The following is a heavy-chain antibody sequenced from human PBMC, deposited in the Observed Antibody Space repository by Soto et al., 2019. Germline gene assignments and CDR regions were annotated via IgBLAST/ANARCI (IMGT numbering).Heavy chain of an antibody. CDR1: GFTFSSYS. CDR2: ISSSSSYI. D-gene: IGHD6-25*01. V-gene: IGHV3-21*01. J-gene: IGHJ6*01. CDR3: ARVSTAYYYGMDV. Sequence: EVQLVESGGGLVKPGGSLRLSCAASGFTFSSYSMNWVRQAPGKGLEWVSSISSSSSYIYYADSVKCRFTISRDNAKNSLYLQMNSLRAEETAVYYCARVSTAYYYGMDVWGQGTTVTVSS.